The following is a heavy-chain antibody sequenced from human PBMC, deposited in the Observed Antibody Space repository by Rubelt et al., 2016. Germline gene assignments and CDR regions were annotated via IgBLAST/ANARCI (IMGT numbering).Heavy chain of an antibody. CDR3: ARKRRGYSYGYAAPLMGYFDY. V-gene: IGHV4-34*01. CDR2: IYHSGST. D-gene: IGHD5-18*01. Sequence: GEIYHSGSTNYNPSLKSRVTISVDTSKNQFSLKLSSVTAADTAVYYCARKRRGYSYGYAAPLMGYFDYWGQGTLVTVSS. J-gene: IGHJ4*02.